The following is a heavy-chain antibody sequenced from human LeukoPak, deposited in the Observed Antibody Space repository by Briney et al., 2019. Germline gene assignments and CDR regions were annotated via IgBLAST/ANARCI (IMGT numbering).Heavy chain of an antibody. Sequence: PSETLSLTCTVSGGSISSYYWSWIRQPPGKGLEWIGYIYYSGSTNYNPSLKSRVTISVDTSKNQFSLKLSSVTAADTAVYYCARGSGDYYDSSGYFDYWGQGTLVTVSS. D-gene: IGHD3-22*01. CDR1: GGSISSYY. V-gene: IGHV4-59*12. J-gene: IGHJ4*02. CDR2: IYYSGST. CDR3: ARGSGDYYDSSGYFDY.